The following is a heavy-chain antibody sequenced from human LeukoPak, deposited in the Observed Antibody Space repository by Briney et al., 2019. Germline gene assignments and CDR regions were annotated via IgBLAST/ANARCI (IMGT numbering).Heavy chain of an antibody. D-gene: IGHD6-19*01. CDR3: SREQYTSGGSGWFGMDV. CDR2: IHQSGST. V-gene: IGHV4-59*12. J-gene: IGHJ6*02. Sequence: SETLSLTCSVSGGSLSTYCWTWTRQPPGKGLEWIGFIHQSGSTEYNPSLKSRVTMSLDTSRNQFSLKMSTVTAADTAVYYCSREQYTSGGSGWFGMDVWGQGTTVTVSS. CDR1: GGSLSTYC.